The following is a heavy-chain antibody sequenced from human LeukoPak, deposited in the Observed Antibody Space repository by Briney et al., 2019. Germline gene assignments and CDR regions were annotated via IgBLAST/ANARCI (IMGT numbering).Heavy chain of an antibody. CDR3: AKTTWPAYFDY. CDR2: VNSDGSST. J-gene: IGHJ4*02. V-gene: IGHV3-74*01. Sequence: GGSLRLSCAASGFTFSSYWMHWVRQAPGKGLVWVSRVNSDGSSTSYADSVKGRFTISRDNAKNTLYLQMNSLRAEDTAVYYCAKTTWPAYFDYWGQGALVTVSS. CDR1: GFTFSSYW. D-gene: IGHD4-17*01.